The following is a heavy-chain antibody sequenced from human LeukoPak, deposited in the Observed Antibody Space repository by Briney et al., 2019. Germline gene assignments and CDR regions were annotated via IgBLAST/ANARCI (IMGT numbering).Heavy chain of an antibody. D-gene: IGHD2-2*01. Sequence: SETLSLTCTVSGGSISSSSCCWGWIRQPPGKGLEWIGEINHSGSTYYNPSLKSRVTISVDTSKNQFSLKLSSVTAADTAVYYCARDNIVVVPAAYYYYYMDVWGKGTTVTVSS. J-gene: IGHJ6*03. V-gene: IGHV4-39*07. CDR1: GGSISSSSCC. CDR2: INHSGST. CDR3: ARDNIVVVPAAYYYYYMDV.